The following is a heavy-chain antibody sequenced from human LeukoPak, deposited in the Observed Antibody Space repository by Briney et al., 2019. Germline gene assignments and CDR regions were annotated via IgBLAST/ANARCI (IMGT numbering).Heavy chain of an antibody. J-gene: IGHJ6*02. CDR3: ARRLTRVNSYYGLDV. Sequence: ASVKVSCKASGYTFIGYYIHWVRQAPGQGLEWMGWINHNSGGTRNAQKLQGRVTTTSDTSTRTAYMELSSLKSDDTAVYYCARRLTRVNSYYGLDVWGQGTTVTVSS. CDR2: INHNSGGT. D-gene: IGHD1-7*01. V-gene: IGHV1-2*02. CDR1: GYTFIGYY.